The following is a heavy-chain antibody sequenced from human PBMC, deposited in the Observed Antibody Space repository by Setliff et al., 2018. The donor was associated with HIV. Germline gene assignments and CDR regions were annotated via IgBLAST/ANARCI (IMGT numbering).Heavy chain of an antibody. Sequence: LKISCAASGFTFSNFEMNWVRQAPGKGLVWISYVSSNGHGIFYAESVRGRFTISRDNAKNSLYLQVNSLRAEDTAIYYCERGGEKRSWNSGSYYKSRYYFDTWGQGTRVTVSS. V-gene: IGHV3-48*03. J-gene: IGHJ4*02. CDR2: VSSNGHGI. CDR1: GFTFSNFE. CDR3: ERGGEKRSWNSGSYYKSRYYFDT. D-gene: IGHD3-10*01.